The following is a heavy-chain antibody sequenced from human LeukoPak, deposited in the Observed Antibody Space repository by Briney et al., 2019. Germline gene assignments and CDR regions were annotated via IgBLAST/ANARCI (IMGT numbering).Heavy chain of an antibody. Sequence: ASVKVSCKASGYTFTGYYMHWVRQAPGQGLEWMGWINPNSGGTNYAQKFQGRVTITADKSTSTAYMELSSLRSEDTAVYYCARKEYDSAAFDIWGQGTMVTVSS. CDR2: INPNSGGT. CDR1: GYTFTGYY. D-gene: IGHD3-16*01. J-gene: IGHJ3*02. CDR3: ARKEYDSAAFDI. V-gene: IGHV1-2*02.